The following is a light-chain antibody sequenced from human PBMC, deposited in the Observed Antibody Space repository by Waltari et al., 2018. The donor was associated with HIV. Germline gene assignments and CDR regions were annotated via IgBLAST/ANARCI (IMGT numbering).Light chain of an antibody. CDR2: RNN. Sequence: QSVLTQPPSASGTPGQRVTISCSGSSSNIGSNYVYWYQQLPGTAPKLLIYRNNQRPSVVPDRFSCSKSGTAASLAISGLRSEDEADYYCATWDDSLSVVVFGGGTKLTVL. CDR1: SSNIGSNY. CDR3: ATWDDSLSVVV. J-gene: IGLJ2*01. V-gene: IGLV1-47*01.